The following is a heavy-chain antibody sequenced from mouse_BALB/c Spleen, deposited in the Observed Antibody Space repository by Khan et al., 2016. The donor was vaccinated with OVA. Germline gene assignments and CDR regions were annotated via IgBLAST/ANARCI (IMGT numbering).Heavy chain of an antibody. CDR2: ITPGSGGT. V-gene: IGHV1-54*01. J-gene: IGHJ3*01. CDR3: ARGGYGSLAY. Sequence: QVQLKQSGAELARPGTSVKVSCKASGYSFTDYLIDWVNQRPGQGLEWIGVITPGSGGTNYNEKFTGKATLTADKSSSTAYMQLSSLTSDDSAVYFCARGGYGSLAYWGQGTLVTVSA. D-gene: IGHD1-1*02. CDR1: GYSFTDYL.